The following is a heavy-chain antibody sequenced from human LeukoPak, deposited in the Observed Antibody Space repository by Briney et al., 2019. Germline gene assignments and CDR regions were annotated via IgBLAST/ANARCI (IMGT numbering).Heavy chain of an antibody. V-gene: IGHV4-30-2*01. Sequence: ASETLSLTCAVSGGSISSGGYSWSWIRQPPGKGLEWIGYIYHSGSTYYNPSLKSRVTISIDRSKNQFSLNLRFVTAADTAVYYCAREVSGIDWYFDLWGRGTLVTVSS. CDR2: IYHSGST. D-gene: IGHD1-26*01. CDR1: GGSISSGGYS. J-gene: IGHJ2*01. CDR3: AREVSGIDWYFDL.